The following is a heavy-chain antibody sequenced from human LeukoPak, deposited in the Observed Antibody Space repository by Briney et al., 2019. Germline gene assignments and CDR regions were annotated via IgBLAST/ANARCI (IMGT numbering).Heavy chain of an antibody. V-gene: IGHV1-18*01. D-gene: IGHD3-10*01. CDR2: ISGYNGNT. CDR1: GYTFSSYG. CDR3: ASFYYGSGSYYNAGGFDI. Sequence: ASVKVSCKASGYTFSSYGISWVRQAPGQGLEWMGWISGYNGNTDYAQKLQGRVIMTTDISTSTAYMELRSLRSDDTAMYYCASFYYGSGSYYNAGGFDIWGQGTMVTVSS. J-gene: IGHJ3*02.